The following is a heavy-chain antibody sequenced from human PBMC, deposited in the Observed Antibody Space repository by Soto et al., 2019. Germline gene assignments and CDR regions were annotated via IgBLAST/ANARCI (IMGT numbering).Heavy chain of an antibody. V-gene: IGHV4-31*03. CDR3: ARTAYGSGSYPYFDY. CDR1: GGSISSGGYY. J-gene: IGHJ4*02. CDR2: IYYSGST. Sequence: QVQLQESGPGLVKPSQTLSLTCTVSGGSISSGGYYWSWIRQHPGKGLEWIGYIYYSGSTYYNPSLKSRVTISVDTSKNQFSLKLSSVTAADTAVYYCARTAYGSGSYPYFDYWGQGTLVTVSS. D-gene: IGHD3-10*01.